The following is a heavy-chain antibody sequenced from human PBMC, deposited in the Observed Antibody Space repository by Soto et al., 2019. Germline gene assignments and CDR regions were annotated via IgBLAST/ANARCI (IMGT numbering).Heavy chain of an antibody. V-gene: IGHV3-21*01. CDR1: GFTFSSYS. D-gene: IGHD2-2*01. CDR3: AGGYCSSTSCYYYYYGMDV. Sequence: GGSLRLSCAASGFTFSSYSMNWVRQAPGKGLEWVSSISSSSSYIYYADSVKGRFTISRDNAKNSLYLQMNSLRAEDTAVYYCAGGYCSSTSCYYYYYGMDVWGQGTTVTVSS. J-gene: IGHJ6*02. CDR2: ISSSSSYI.